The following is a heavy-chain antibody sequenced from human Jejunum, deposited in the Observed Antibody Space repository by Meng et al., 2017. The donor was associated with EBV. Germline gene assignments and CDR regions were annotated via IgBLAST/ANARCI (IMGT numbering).Heavy chain of an antibody. CDR2: FDPEDGET. V-gene: IGHV1-24*01. J-gene: IGHJ4*02. D-gene: IGHD3-3*01. CDR3: ATAHGFTIFGVAYYFDY. CDR1: GYSLTELS. Sequence: QVQLVQSGAEVKKPGGSVKVSCKVSGYSLTELSMHWVRQAPGKGLEWMGGFDPEDGETIYAQKFQGRVTMTEDTSTDTAYMELSSLRSEDTAVYYCATAHGFTIFGVAYYFDYWGQGTLVTVSS.